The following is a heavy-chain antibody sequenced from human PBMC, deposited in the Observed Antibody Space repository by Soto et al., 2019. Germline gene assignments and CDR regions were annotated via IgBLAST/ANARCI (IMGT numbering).Heavy chain of an antibody. CDR2: IYYSGST. J-gene: IGHJ4*02. D-gene: IGHD6-6*01. CDR3: ARHSSSSPGAYYFDY. Sequence: PSETLSLTCTVSGGSISSYYWSWIRQPPGKGLEWIGYIYYSGSTNYNPSLKSRVTISVDTSKNQLSLKLSSVTAADTAVYYCARHSSSSPGAYYFDYWAQGTLVTVSS. CDR1: GGSISSYY. V-gene: IGHV4-59*08.